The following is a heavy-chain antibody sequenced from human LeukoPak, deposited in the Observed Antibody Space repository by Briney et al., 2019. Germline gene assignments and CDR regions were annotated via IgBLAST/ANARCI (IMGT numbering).Heavy chain of an antibody. V-gene: IGHV1-69*05. J-gene: IGHJ4*02. D-gene: IGHD3-22*01. Sequence: SVKVSCKASGGTFSSYAISWVRQAPGQGLEWMGRIIPIFGTANYAQKFQGRVTITTDESTSTAYMELSSLRSEDTAVYYCARLWDSSGYYYNHFDYWGQGTLVTVSS. CDR3: ARLWDSSGYYYNHFDY. CDR1: GGTFSSYA. CDR2: IIPIFGTA.